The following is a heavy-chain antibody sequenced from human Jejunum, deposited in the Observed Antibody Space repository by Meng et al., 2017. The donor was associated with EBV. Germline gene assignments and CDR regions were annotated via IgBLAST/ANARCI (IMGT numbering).Heavy chain of an antibody. CDR1: GDSTSSSHW. Sequence: ARFQGVRHVLVKPSATLSPTCTVSGDSTSSSHWWSWVPQPPGKGLEWIGEMNPGGSTNYNPSLKSRITISVDNSKNQFSLKLXXXXXADXXVYYCAKSNDYSLNSWGQGTLVTVSS. CDR2: MNPGGST. V-gene: IGHV4-4*02. D-gene: IGHD4-11*01. CDR3: AKSNDYSLNS. J-gene: IGHJ4*02.